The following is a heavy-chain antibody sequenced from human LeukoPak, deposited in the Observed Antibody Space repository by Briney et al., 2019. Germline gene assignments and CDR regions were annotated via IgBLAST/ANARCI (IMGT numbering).Heavy chain of an antibody. D-gene: IGHD5-24*01. CDR3: ARDRDM. Sequence: GGSLRSPWPALGFTLRGLGLTGFRRAPGKGLEWVSSISSSSSYIYYADSVKGRFTISRDNAKNSLYLQMNSLRAEDTAVYYCARDRDMWGQGTLVTVSS. CDR1: GFTLRGLG. J-gene: IGHJ4*02. CDR2: ISSSSSYI. V-gene: IGHV3-21*01.